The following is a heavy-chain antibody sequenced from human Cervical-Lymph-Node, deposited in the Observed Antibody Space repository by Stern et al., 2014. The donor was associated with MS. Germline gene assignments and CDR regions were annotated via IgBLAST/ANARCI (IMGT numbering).Heavy chain of an antibody. CDR3: ARDYEDTSMLFDH. V-gene: IGHV3-30*03. J-gene: IGHJ4*02. D-gene: IGHD2-8*01. CDR2: ISYDGNHK. Sequence: VQLVESGGAVVQPGRSLRLSSAASGFTFSSYGMHWVRQAPGKGLEWVTVISYDGNHKYYAASVKGRFTISRDNSKNTLHLQMNSVTPDDTAIYYCARDYEDTSMLFDHWGQGTLVTVSS. CDR1: GFTFSSYG.